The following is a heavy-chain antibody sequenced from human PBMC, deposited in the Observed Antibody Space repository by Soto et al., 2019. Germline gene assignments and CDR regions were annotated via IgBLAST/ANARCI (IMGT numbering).Heavy chain of an antibody. J-gene: IGHJ4*02. V-gene: IGHV4-59*08. CDR3: DSRCGSGLDY. CDR1: GGSIRSYY. CDR2: IYYSGST. D-gene: IGHD3-10*01. Sequence: SETLSLTCTVSGGSIRSYYWSWIRQPPLKGLEWIGYIYYSGSTNYNPSLKSRATISVDTSKNQFSLKLSSVTAADTAVYYCDSRCGSGLDYRAQRTLVTVSS.